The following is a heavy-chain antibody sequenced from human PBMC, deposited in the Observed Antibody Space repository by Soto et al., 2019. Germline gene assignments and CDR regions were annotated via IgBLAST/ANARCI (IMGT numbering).Heavy chain of an antibody. CDR3: ARDQPAFTMVRGVTHPFDY. CDR2: ISSSSSYT. V-gene: IGHV3-11*05. Sequence: QVPLVESGGGLVKPGGSLRLSCAASGFTFSDYYMSWIRQAPGKGLEWVSYISSSSSYTNYADSVKGRFTISRDNAKNSLYLQMNSLRAEDTAVYYCARDQPAFTMVRGVTHPFDYWGQGTLVTVSS. D-gene: IGHD3-10*01. J-gene: IGHJ4*02. CDR1: GFTFSDYY.